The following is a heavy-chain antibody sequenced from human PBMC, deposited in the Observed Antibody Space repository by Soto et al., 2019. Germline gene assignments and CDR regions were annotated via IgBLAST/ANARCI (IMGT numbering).Heavy chain of an antibody. D-gene: IGHD1-26*01. V-gene: IGHV4-4*02. Sequence: SETLSLTCAVSGGSISSSNWWSWVRQPPGKGLEWIGEIYHSGNTNYAQKFQERVTITRDMSTSTAYMELSSLRSEDTAVYYCAASLSFSGWFDPWGQGTLVTVSS. J-gene: IGHJ5*02. CDR2: IYHSGNT. CDR1: GGSISSSNW. CDR3: AASLSFSGWFDP.